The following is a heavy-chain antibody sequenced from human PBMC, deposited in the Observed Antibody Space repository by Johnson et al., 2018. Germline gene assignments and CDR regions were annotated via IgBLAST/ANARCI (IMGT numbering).Heavy chain of an antibody. J-gene: IGHJ4*02. V-gene: IGHV4-59*01. Sequence: QVQLQESGPGLVKPSETVSLTCTVSGGSINSYYWHWIRQPPGKGLEWIGYVLFSGRTNFYPSLKSRVSMSIDKSKNQFSLKLMSLTPADTAMYYCAAVAGTNFAFWGQGILVTVSS. CDR3: AAVAGTNFAF. CDR1: GGSINSYY. CDR2: VLFSGRT. D-gene: IGHD6-19*01.